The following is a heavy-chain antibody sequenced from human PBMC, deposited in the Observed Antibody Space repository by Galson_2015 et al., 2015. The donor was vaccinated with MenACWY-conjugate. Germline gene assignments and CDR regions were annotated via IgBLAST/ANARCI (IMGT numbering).Heavy chain of an antibody. D-gene: IGHD6-13*01. CDR2: INPSGGST. J-gene: IGHJ3*02. V-gene: IGHV1-46*01. Sequence: SVKVSCKASGYTFTSYYMHWVRQAPGQGLEWMGIINPSGGSTSYAQKFQGRVTMTRDTSTSTVYMELSSLRSEDTAVYYCARSAAAAGTWTAFDIWGQGTMVTVSS. CDR1: GYTFTSYY. CDR3: ARSAAAAGTWTAFDI.